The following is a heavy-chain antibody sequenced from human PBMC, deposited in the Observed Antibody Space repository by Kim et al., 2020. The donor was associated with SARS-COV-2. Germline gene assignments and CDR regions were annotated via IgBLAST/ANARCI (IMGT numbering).Heavy chain of an antibody. D-gene: IGHD6-13*01. J-gene: IGHJ5*02. Sequence: YNPSLKSRVTISVDTSKNQFSLKLSSVTAADTAVYYCARDAAAGTSWFDPWGQGTLVTVSS. V-gene: IGHV4-39*07. CDR3: ARDAAAGTSWFDP.